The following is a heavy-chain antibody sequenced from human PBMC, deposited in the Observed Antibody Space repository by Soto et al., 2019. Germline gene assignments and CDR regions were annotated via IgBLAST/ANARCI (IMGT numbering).Heavy chain of an antibody. V-gene: IGHV4-31*02. J-gene: IGHJ6*02. D-gene: IGHD3-10*01. CDR2: MRYSGSS. Sequence: WTWIRHLPGKGLEWIGYMRYSGSSYYNPSLESRVTMSFDTSKNNFSLKLSSVTAADTAVYYCARGYDGSAYFYPLGDGMDVWGQGTTVTVSS. CDR3: ARGYDGSAYFYPLGDGMDV.